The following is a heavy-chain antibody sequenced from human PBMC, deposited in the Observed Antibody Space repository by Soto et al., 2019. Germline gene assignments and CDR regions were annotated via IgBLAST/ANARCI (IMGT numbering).Heavy chain of an antibody. V-gene: IGHV3-48*02. Sequence: PGGSLRLSCAASGFTFSSYSMNWVRQAPGKGLEWVSYISSSSSTIYYADSVKGRFTISRDNAKNSLYLQMNSLRDEDTAVYYCARDDSEVYGDSSFYYYYYGMDVWGQGTTVTVSS. J-gene: IGHJ6*02. CDR2: ISSSSSTI. CDR1: GFTFSSYS. CDR3: ARDDSEVYGDSSFYYYYYGMDV. D-gene: IGHD4-17*01.